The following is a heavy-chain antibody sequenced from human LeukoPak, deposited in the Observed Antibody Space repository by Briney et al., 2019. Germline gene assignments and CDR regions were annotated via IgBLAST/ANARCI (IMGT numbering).Heavy chain of an antibody. CDR2: IWYDGGIK. D-gene: IGHD3-9*01. CDR1: GFSFGFNTYG. V-gene: IGHV3-33*01. Sequence: GGSLRLSCVASGFSFGFNTYGMQWVRQTPDKGLEWVAVIWYDGGIKYYGDAVKGRFTISRDNSKNTLYLQMDSLRGEDTAVYYCARDLNLDYWGQGTLVTVSS. J-gene: IGHJ4*02. CDR3: ARDLNLDY.